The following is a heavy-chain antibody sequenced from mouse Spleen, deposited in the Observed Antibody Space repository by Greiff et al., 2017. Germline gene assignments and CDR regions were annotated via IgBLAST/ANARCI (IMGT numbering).Heavy chain of an antibody. Sequence: EVKLQESGAELVKPGASVKLSCTASGFNITDYYMHWVKQRTEQGLEWIGRIDPEDGETKYAPKFQGKATITADTSSNTAYLQLSSLTSEDTAVYYCARGDFTTASYAMDYWGQGTSVTVSS. CDR2: IDPEDGET. J-gene: IGHJ4*01. D-gene: IGHD1-2*01. V-gene: IGHV14-2*01. CDR1: GFNITDYY. CDR3: ARGDFTTASYAMDY.